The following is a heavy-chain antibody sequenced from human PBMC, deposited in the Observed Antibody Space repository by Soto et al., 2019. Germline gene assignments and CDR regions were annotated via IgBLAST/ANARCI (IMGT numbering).Heavy chain of an antibody. V-gene: IGHV1-69*13. J-gene: IGHJ3*02. D-gene: IGHD1-26*01. CDR1: GGTFSSYA. CDR2: IIPIFGTA. CDR3: ARGYSGSFPYAFDI. Sequence: ASVKVSCKASGGTFSSYAISWLREAPGQGLEWMGGIIPIFGTANYAQKFQGRVTITADESTSTAYMELSSLRSEDTAVYYCARGYSGSFPYAFDIWGQGTMVTVSS.